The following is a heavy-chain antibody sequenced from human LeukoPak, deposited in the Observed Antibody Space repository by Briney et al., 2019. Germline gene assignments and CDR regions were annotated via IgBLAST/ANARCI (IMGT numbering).Heavy chain of an antibody. D-gene: IGHD2-2*01. CDR3: ARHRWPPVVPARGFDP. J-gene: IGHJ5*02. CDR2: NHCSRST. V-gene: IGHV4-59*08. Sequence: SETLFLTCTVPGSSISSYYGSWSRQPPGKGLEWVEYNHCSRSTNYNPSLKSRVTISVDTSKNQFSLKLSTLTAADTALYHCARHRWPPVVPARGFDPWGQGTLVTVSS. CDR1: GSSISSYY.